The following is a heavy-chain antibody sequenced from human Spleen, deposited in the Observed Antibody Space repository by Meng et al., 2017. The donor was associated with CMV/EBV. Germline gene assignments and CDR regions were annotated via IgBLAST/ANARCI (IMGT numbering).Heavy chain of an antibody. D-gene: IGHD6-13*01. CDR3: ARKQLGGHFDF. CDR2: IRSKANSYAT. V-gene: IGHV3-73*01. J-gene: IGHJ4*02. Sequence: GGSLRLSCAVSGLTFSDYTMHWVRQASGKGLEWVGRIRSKANSYATIYAASVKGRFTISRDNSKNTLYLQMNSLRAEDTAVYYCARKQLGGHFDFWGQGTLVTVSS. CDR1: GLTFSDYT.